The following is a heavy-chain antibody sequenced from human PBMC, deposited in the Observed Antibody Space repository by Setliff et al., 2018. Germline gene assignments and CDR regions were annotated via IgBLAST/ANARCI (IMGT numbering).Heavy chain of an antibody. J-gene: IGHJ4*02. V-gene: IGHV3-30*02. CDR3: AKVIGGYPPKPSDY. CDR2: IQHDGNIK. Sequence: GGSLRLSCVASGFTLSNYGMHWVRQAPGKGLEWVTYIQHDGNIKHYADSVKGRCTISRDNSKNTLYLEMSSLRPEDTAVYYCAKVIGGYPPKPSDYWGQGTLVTVSS. CDR1: GFTLSNYG. D-gene: IGHD3-16*02.